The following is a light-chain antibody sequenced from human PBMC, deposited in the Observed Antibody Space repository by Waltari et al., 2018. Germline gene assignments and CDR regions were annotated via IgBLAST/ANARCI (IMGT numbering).Light chain of an antibody. CDR3: QQYYSSPFT. CDR2: WAS. J-gene: IGKJ3*01. V-gene: IGKV4-1*01. Sequence: DIVMTQSPDSLAVSLGERATINCKSSQSIISSSNNKNKLLWYQQRPGQPPKLLIYWASSRQSGFPERFSGSGSGTDFTHTISSLQVEDVAVYYCQQYYSSPFTFGPGTKVDIK. CDR1: QSIISSSNNKNK.